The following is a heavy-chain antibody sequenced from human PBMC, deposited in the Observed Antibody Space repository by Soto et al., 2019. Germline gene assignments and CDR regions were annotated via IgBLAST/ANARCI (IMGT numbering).Heavy chain of an antibody. J-gene: IGHJ4*02. CDR1: GFTFSSYA. CDR2: ISGSGGRT. V-gene: IGHV3-23*01. D-gene: IGHD3-16*01. CDR3: AKGARVGVPFVY. Sequence: GGSLRLSCAASGFTFSSYAMNWVRQAPGKGLEWVAAISGSGGRTYDADKVKGRFTIYRDNSKNTLYLQMNSMRAEATAVYCWAKGARVGVPFVYWGQGTLVTVSS.